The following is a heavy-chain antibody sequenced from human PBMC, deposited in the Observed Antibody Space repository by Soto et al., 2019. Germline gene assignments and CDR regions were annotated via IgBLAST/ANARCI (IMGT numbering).Heavy chain of an antibody. Sequence: QVQLVESGGGVVQPGRSLRLSCAASGFTFSSYAMHWVRQAPGKGLEWVAVISYDGSNKYYADSVKGRFTISRDNSKNTHYLQMNGLRAEDTAVYYWARDGLLGYFDYWGQGTLVTVSS. D-gene: IGHD3-16*01. CDR1: GFTFSSYA. V-gene: IGHV3-30-3*01. CDR3: ARDGLLGYFDY. CDR2: ISYDGSNK. J-gene: IGHJ4*02.